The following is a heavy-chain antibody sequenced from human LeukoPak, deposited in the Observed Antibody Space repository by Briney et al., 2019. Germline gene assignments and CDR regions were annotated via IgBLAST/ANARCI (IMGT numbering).Heavy chain of an antibody. CDR2: IGGSGGDT. J-gene: IGHJ6*03. Sequence: PGGSLRLSCAASGFTFNNYAMTWVRQAPGKGLEWVSAIGGSGGDTYYIGSVKGRFTISRDNSKSTLYLQMNSLRAEDTAVYYCAKGNYYYYMDVWGKGTTVTVSS. CDR1: GFTFNNYA. V-gene: IGHV3-23*01. CDR3: AKGNYYYYMDV.